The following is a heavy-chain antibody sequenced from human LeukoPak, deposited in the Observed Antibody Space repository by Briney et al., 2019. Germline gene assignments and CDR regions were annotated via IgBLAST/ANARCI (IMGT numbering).Heavy chain of an antibody. CDR2: IYYSGST. CDR3: ARDLGYGHGYFDY. V-gene: IGHV4-59*01. J-gene: IGHJ4*02. Sequence: MSSETLSLTCTVSGGSISSYYWSWIRQPPGKGLQWIGYIYYSGSTNYNPSLKSRVTISVDTSKNQFSLKLSSVTAADTAVYYCARDLGYGHGYFDYWGQGTLVTVSS. CDR1: GGSISSYY. D-gene: IGHD3-22*01.